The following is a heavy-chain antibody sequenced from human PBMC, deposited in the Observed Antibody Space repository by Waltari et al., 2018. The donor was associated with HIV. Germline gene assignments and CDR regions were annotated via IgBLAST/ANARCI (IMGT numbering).Heavy chain of an antibody. CDR2: INPNSGAT. Sequence: QVQLVQSGAEVKKPGASVKVSCKASGYTFTGYYMHWVRQAPGKGLEWMGWINPNSGATNYAQKVQGRVTMTRDTSISTAYMELNSLRSHDTAFYYCARPLPYCSTSSCPYFDPWGQGTLVTVSS. CDR3: ARPLPYCSTSSCPYFDP. J-gene: IGHJ5*02. CDR1: GYTFTGYY. D-gene: IGHD2-2*01. V-gene: IGHV1-2*02.